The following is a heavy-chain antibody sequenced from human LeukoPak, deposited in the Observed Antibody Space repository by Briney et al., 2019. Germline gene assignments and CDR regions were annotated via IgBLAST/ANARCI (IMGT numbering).Heavy chain of an antibody. V-gene: IGHV3-33*01. J-gene: IGHJ5*02. CDR2: IWYDGSNK. CDR3: ARDGLRGNNWFDP. D-gene: IGHD5-24*01. CDR1: GFTFGSYG. Sequence: PGGSLRLSCAASGFTFGSYGMHWVRQAPGKGLEWVAVIWYDGSNKYYADSVKGRFTISRDNSKHTLDLQMNSLRAADTAVYYCARDGLRGNNWFDPWGQGTLVTVSS.